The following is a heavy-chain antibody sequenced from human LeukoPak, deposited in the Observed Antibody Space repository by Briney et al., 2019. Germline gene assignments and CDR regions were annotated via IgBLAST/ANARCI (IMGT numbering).Heavy chain of an antibody. CDR2: IFPILGIA. CDR3: ARALWYMTTVTYNWFDP. CDR1: GGTFSSYT. V-gene: IGHV1-69*02. J-gene: IGHJ5*02. Sequence: SVKVSCKASGGTFSSYTISWVRQAPGKGLEWMGRIFPILGIANYAQKFQGRVTITADKSTSTAYMELSSLRSEDTAVYYCARALWYMTTVTYNWFDPWGQGTLVTVSS. D-gene: IGHD4-11*01.